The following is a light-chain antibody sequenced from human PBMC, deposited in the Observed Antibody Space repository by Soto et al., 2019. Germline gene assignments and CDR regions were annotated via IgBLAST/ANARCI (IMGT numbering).Light chain of an antibody. CDR3: HQDNNWPPWT. CDR2: GAS. J-gene: IGKJ1*01. Sequence: EIVMTQSPATLSVSPGARATLSCRASQSVSSNLAWYQQKPGQAPRLLIYGASTTATGIPARFSGSGSGTEFTLTISSLQSEDSAVYYCHQDNNWPPWTFGQGTKVEIK. V-gene: IGKV3-15*01. CDR1: QSVSSN.